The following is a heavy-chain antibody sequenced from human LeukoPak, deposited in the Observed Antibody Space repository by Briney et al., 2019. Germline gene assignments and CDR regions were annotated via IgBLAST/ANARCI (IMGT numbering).Heavy chain of an antibody. CDR3: AREPPNYYDLSFDI. V-gene: IGHV3-48*01. J-gene: IGHJ3*02. CDR1: GFTFSSYS. D-gene: IGHD3-22*01. Sequence: GGSLRLSCAASGFTFSSYSMNWVRQAPGKGLEWVSYISSSGSTIYYADSVKGRFTISKDNAKNSLYLQMNSLRAEDTAVYYCAREPPNYYDLSFDIWGQGTMVTVSS. CDR2: ISSSGSTI.